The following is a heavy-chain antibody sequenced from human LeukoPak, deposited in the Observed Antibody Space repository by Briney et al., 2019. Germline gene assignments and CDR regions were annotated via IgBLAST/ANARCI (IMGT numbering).Heavy chain of an antibody. V-gene: IGHV4-59*01. Sequence: SETLSLTCAVYGGSFSDYYWGWIRQPPGKGLEWIGYIYYSGSTNYNPSLKSRVTISVDTSKNQFSLKLSSVTAADTAVYYCAGGCYSYYDCPESTKYDYYYYYMDVWGKGTTVTVSS. D-gene: IGHD3-3*01. CDR3: AGGCYSYYDCPESTKYDYYYYYMDV. J-gene: IGHJ6*03. CDR2: IYYSGST. CDR1: GGSFSDYY.